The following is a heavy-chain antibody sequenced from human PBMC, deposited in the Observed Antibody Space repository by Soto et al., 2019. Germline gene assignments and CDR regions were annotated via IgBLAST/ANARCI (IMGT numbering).Heavy chain of an antibody. J-gene: IGHJ4*02. Sequence: GSLLLSCAASGFTFRNYPMSWVRQAPGKGLGWVSGITFSGGSAYYADSVRGRFIISRDNSKNAVSVQMNSLRDDDTAVYYCARELILTESGPGGFDSWGQGVLVTVYS. CDR3: ARELILTESGPGGFDS. D-gene: IGHD3-16*01. V-gene: IGHV3-23*01. CDR1: GFTFRNYP. CDR2: ITFSGGSA.